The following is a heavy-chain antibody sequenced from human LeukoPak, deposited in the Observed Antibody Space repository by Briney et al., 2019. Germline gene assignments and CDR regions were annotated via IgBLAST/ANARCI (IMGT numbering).Heavy chain of an antibody. CDR1: VFTFSSYA. CDR3: ARDHYDILTGSPDY. V-gene: IGHV3-30-3*01. CDR2: ISYDGSNK. J-gene: IGHJ4*02. D-gene: IGHD3-9*01. Sequence: GRSLRLSCAASVFTFSSYAMHWVRQAPGKGLEWEAVISYDGSNKYYADSVKGRFTISRDNSKNTLYLQMNSLRAEDTAVYYCARDHYDILTGSPDYWGQGTLVTVSS.